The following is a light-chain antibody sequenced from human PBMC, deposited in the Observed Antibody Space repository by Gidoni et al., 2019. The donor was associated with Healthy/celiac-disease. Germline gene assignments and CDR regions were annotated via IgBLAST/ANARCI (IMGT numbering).Light chain of an antibody. CDR3: SSYTSSSTLV. Sequence: GSPGQSITISCTGTSSDVGGYNYVSWYQQHPGKAPKLMIYEVSNRPSGVSNRFSGSKSGNMASLTISGLQAEDEADYYCSSYTSSSTLVFGGGTKLTVL. CDR1: SSDVGGYNY. V-gene: IGLV2-14*01. J-gene: IGLJ3*02. CDR2: EVS.